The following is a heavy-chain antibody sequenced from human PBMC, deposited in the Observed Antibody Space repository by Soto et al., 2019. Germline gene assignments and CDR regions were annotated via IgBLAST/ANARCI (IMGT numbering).Heavy chain of an antibody. CDR3: ARGGIAARPFDY. CDR1: GGSFSGYY. D-gene: IGHD6-6*01. J-gene: IGHJ4*02. CDR2: INHSGST. V-gene: IGHV4-34*01. Sequence: SETLSLTCAVYGGSFSGYYWSWIRQPPGKGLEWIGEINHSGSTNYNPSLKSRVTISVDTSKNQFSLKLSSVTAADTAVYYCARGGIAARPFDYWGQGTLVT.